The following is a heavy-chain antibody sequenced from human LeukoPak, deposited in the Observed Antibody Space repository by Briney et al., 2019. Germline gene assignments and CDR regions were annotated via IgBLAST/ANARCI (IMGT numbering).Heavy chain of an antibody. CDR2: ISWNSGSI. J-gene: IGHJ6*03. V-gene: IGHV3-9*01. CDR3: AKDGPNSSVYYYMDV. CDR1: GFTFHDYA. Sequence: GGSLRLSCAASGFTFHDYAMHWVRQAPGKGLEWVSGISWNSGSIVYADSVKGRFTISRDNAKNSLYLQMNSLRAEDTALYYCAKDGPNSSVYYYMDVWGKGTTVTVSS. D-gene: IGHD6-25*01.